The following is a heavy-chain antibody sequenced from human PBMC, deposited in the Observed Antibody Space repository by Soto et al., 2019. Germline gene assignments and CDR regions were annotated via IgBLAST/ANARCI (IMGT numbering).Heavy chain of an antibody. Sequence: EVQLVESGGDLVQPGGSLRLSCAASGFSFGIYWMSWVRQAPGKGLEWVGTIKFDASEKKYVDSVKGRFTMSRDNAKNSLYLQMDSLRADATAVHYCARDAEYGSGNSVIHYLDNWGQGTQVTVSP. D-gene: IGHD3-10*01. V-gene: IGHV3-7*01. CDR1: GFSFGIYW. J-gene: IGHJ4*02. CDR2: IKFDASEK. CDR3: ARDAEYGSGNSVIHYLDN.